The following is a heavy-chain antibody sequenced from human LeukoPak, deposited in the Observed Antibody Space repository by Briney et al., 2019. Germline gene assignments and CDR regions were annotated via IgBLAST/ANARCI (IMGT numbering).Heavy chain of an antibody. J-gene: IGHJ4*02. V-gene: IGHV1-18*01. Sequence: ASAKVSCKASGYSFTSYGISWVRQAPGQGLEWMGWISAYNSNTNYAQNLQGRVTMTTDTSTSTVYLDLRSLRSDDTAVYYCAREEGHYYDSSGYLHFDYWGQGTLVTVSS. CDR3: AREEGHYYDSSGYLHFDY. CDR1: GYSFTSYG. CDR2: ISAYNSNT. D-gene: IGHD3-22*01.